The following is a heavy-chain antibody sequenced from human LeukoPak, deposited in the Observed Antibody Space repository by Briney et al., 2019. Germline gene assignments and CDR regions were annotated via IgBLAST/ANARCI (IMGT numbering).Heavy chain of an antibody. D-gene: IGHD6-13*01. Sequence: GGSLRLSCAASGFTFRSYGMHWVRQAPGKGLEWVAFTRNDGSDNHYTDSVKGRFTIPRDSSTLYLQMNSLRTEDTAVYYCARENEAGYSGNGPSQHWGQGTLVTVSS. CDR3: ARENEAGYSGNGPSQH. J-gene: IGHJ1*01. V-gene: IGHV3-30*02. CDR2: TRNDGSDN. CDR1: GFTFRSYG.